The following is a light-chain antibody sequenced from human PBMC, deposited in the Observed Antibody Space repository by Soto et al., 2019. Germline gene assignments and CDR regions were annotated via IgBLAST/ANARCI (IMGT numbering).Light chain of an antibody. Sequence: DIQMTQSPSSLSASVGDRVTITCRASQSISSYLHWYQQKPGKAPKLLIYAASSLQSGVPSRLSGSGSGTDFTLTISSLPPEDFATYYCQQSYSTPQAFGGGTKVEIK. V-gene: IGKV1-39*01. J-gene: IGKJ4*01. CDR3: QQSYSTPQA. CDR2: AAS. CDR1: QSISSY.